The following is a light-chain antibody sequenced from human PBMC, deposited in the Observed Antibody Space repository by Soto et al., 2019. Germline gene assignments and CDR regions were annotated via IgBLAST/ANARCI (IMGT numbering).Light chain of an antibody. J-gene: IGLJ2*01. CDR2: RNN. CDR3: DAWDLGLSGPA. V-gene: IGLV1-47*01. CDR1: KSNIGSKY. Sequence: SVLTQPPPASGTPGQRVTISCFGSKSNIGSKYVYWYQQLPGTAPKLLMYRNNQRASGVPDRFSGSKSGTSASLAISGLRSEDEADYYCDAWDLGLSGPAFGGGNKVTVL.